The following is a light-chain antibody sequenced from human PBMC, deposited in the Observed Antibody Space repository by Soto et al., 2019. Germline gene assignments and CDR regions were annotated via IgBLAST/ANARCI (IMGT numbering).Light chain of an antibody. CDR2: DAS. Sequence: EIGLKQSPATLSLSPGERATLSCRASQSVSSYLAWYQQKPGQAPRLLIYDASNRATGIPARFSGSGSGTDFTLTISSLEPEDFAVYYCQQRSNWPPIPFGQGTRLAIK. CDR1: QSVSSY. CDR3: QQRSNWPPIP. V-gene: IGKV3-11*01. J-gene: IGKJ5*01.